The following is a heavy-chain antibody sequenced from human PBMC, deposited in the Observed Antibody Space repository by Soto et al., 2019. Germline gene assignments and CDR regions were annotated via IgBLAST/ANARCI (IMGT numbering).Heavy chain of an antibody. CDR3: ARGGVRTTGTPDY. Sequence: GASVKFSCKASGYTFTSYAMHWVRQAPGQMLECMVWINGGNGNTKYXXKFQGRVXXTRDTSGSTAXMELSXLRSEDTAVYYCARGGVRTTGTPDYWRQGTLVTVSS. J-gene: IGHJ4*02. CDR1: GYTFTSYA. CDR2: INGGNGNT. V-gene: IGHV1-3*01. D-gene: IGHD1-1*01.